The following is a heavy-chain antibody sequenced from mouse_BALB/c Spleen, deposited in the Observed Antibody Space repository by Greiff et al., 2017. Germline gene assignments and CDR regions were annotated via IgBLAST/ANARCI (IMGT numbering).Heavy chain of an antibody. CDR2: INPSTGYT. D-gene: IGHD5-5*01. CDR3: ATGSFYLT. V-gene: IGHV1-7*01. CDR1: GYTFTSYW. Sequence: QVQLKQSGAELAKPGASVKMSCKASGYTFTSYWMHWVKQRPGQGLEWIGYINPSTGYTEYNQKFKDKATLTADKSSSTAYMQLSSLTSEDSAVYYCATGSFYLTWGQGTLVTVSA. J-gene: IGHJ3*01.